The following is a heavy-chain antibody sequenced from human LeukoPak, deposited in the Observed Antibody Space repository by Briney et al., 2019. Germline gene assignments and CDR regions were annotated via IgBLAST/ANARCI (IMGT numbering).Heavy chain of an antibody. D-gene: IGHD3-10*01. CDR2: IIPIFGTA. Sequence: GASVKVSCKASGDTFSSYAISWVRQAPGQGLEWMGGIIPIFGTANYAQKFQGRVTITTDESTSTAYMELSSLRSEDTAVYYCARAKTIGRYFDYWGQGTLVTVSS. CDR1: GDTFSSYA. CDR3: ARAKTIGRYFDY. J-gene: IGHJ4*02. V-gene: IGHV1-69*05.